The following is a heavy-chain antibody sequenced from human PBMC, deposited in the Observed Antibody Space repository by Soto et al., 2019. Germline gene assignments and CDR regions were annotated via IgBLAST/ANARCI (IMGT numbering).Heavy chain of an antibody. D-gene: IGHD3-3*01. V-gene: IGHV1-69*13. CDR3: ARDIQITIFGVVNPYYYYYGMDV. J-gene: IGHJ6*02. CDR2: IIPIFGTA. Sequence: ASVKVSCKASGGTSSSYAISWVRQAPGQGLEWMGGIIPIFGTANYAQKFQGRVTITADESTSTAYMELSSLRSEDTAVYYCARDIQITIFGVVNPYYYYYGMDVWGQGTTVTVSS. CDR1: GGTSSSYA.